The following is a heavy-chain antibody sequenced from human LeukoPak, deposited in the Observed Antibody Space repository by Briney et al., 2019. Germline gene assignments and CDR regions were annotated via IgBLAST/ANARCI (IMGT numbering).Heavy chain of an antibody. CDR1: GFAFSSYS. J-gene: IGHJ5*02. Sequence: GGSLRLSCAAAGFAFSSYSMNWVRQAPGKGLEGSSSISSSSSYIYYADSVKGRFTISRDNAQNSLYLQMNSLRAEDTAVYYCARDFWSGSNWFDPWGQGTLVTVSS. CDR3: ARDFWSGSNWFDP. D-gene: IGHD3-3*01. V-gene: IGHV3-21*01. CDR2: ISSSSSYI.